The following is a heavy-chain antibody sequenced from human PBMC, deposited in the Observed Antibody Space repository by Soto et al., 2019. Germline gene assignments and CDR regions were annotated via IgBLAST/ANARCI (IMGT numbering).Heavy chain of an antibody. J-gene: IGHJ6*02. CDR3: ARVPVAVAATEDYYGLDV. Sequence: AETLSLTCSVSGVSITSYYWSWIRQSAGGGLEWMGRINTDGLSTYSPSFKSRLTMSIDTSKNQVSLRLISVTAADTAVYFCARVPVAVAATEDYYGLDVWGQGTTVT. D-gene: IGHD2-15*01. CDR1: GVSITSYY. CDR2: INTDGLS. V-gene: IGHV4-4*07.